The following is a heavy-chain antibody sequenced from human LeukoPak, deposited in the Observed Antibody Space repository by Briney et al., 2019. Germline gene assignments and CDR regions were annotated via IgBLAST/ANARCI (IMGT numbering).Heavy chain of an antibody. CDR1: GYTFTGYY. J-gene: IGHJ3*02. V-gene: IGHV1-2*02. CDR2: INPNSGGT. Sequence: ASVKVSCKASGYTFTGYYMHWVRQAPGQGREWMGWINPNSGGTNYAQKFQGSVTMTRDTSISTAYMELSRLRSDDTAVYYCARAPHYVWGSYLPRAAFDIWGQGTMVTVSS. D-gene: IGHD3-16*02. CDR3: ARAPHYVWGSYLPRAAFDI.